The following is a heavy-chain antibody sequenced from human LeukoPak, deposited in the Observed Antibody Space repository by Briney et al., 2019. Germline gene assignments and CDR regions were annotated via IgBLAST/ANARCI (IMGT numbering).Heavy chain of an antibody. J-gene: IGHJ4*02. CDR2: INPNSGGT. V-gene: IGHV1-2*02. D-gene: IGHD6-19*01. CDR1: GYTFTGYY. CDR3: ARDRGYGSGWYGFSFDY. Sequence: GASVKVSCKASGYTFTGYYMNWVRQAPGQGLEWMGWINPNSGGTNYARNFQGRVTMTRDTSISTAYMELSRLRSDDTAVYYCARDRGYGSGWYGFSFDYWGQGALVTVSS.